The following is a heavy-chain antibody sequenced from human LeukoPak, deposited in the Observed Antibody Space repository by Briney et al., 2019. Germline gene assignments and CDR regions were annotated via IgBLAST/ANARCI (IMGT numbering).Heavy chain of an antibody. Sequence: PGGSLRLSCAASGFTVSSDYMSWVRQAPGKGLEWVSLIYSGGSTYYADSLKGRFTISRDNSKNTLYLQMNSLRAEDTAVYYCARAHYSSGWRSFDYWGQGTLVTVSS. D-gene: IGHD6-19*01. CDR2: IYSGGST. CDR1: GFTVSSDY. CDR3: ARAHYSSGWRSFDY. V-gene: IGHV3-66*01. J-gene: IGHJ4*02.